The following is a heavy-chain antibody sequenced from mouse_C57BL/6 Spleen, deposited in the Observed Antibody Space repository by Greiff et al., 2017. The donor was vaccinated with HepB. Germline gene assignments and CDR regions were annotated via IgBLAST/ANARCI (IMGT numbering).Heavy chain of an antibody. D-gene: IGHD3-1*01. CDR3: TRVYAMDY. Sequence: EVKLMESGGGLVQPGGSMKLSCVASGFTFSNYWMNWVRQSPEKGLEWVAQIRLKSDNYATHYAESVKGRFTISRDDSKSSVYLQMNNLRAEDTGIYYCTRVYAMDYWGQGTSVTVSS. CDR2: IRLKSDNYAT. J-gene: IGHJ4*01. V-gene: IGHV6-3*01. CDR1: GFTFSNYW.